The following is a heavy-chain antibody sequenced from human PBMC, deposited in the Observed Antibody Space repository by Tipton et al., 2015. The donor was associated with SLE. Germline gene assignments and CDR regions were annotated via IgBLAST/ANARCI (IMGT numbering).Heavy chain of an antibody. V-gene: IGHV4-34*01. CDR1: GETFSGYY. CDR2: ITHSGGT. J-gene: IGHJ4*02. D-gene: IGHD6-13*01. CDR3: ARRSIAAVGTGGFFDY. Sequence: TLSLTCAVYGETFSGYYWSWIRQPPGKGLDWIGEITHSGGTNYNPSLKSRVTISVATSKNQFSLTLSSVTAADTAVYYCARRSIAAVGTGGFFDYWGQGTLVTVSS.